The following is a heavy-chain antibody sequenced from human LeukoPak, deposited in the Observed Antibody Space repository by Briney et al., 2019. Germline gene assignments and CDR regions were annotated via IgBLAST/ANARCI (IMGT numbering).Heavy chain of an antibody. CDR2: IGTGGHT. V-gene: IGHV3-13*01. CDR3: TRGGLEAPCDV. J-gene: IGHJ3*01. Sequence: GGSLRLSCSASGFTFSNYDMHWVRQEKGKGLEWVSSIGTGGHTYYAPSVKSRFTISRENAKNSLYLQMNSLRAGDTAIYYCTRGGLEAPCDVWGQGTMVAVSS. D-gene: IGHD5-24*01. CDR1: GFTFSNYD.